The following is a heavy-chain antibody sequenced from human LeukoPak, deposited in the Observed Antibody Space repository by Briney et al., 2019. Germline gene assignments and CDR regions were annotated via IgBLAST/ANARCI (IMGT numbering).Heavy chain of an antibody. CDR1: GFTFSSYA. D-gene: IGHD1-1*01. V-gene: IGHV3-30-3*01. CDR3: ARGNQRVLDY. Sequence: GGSLRLSCAASGFTFSSYAMHWVRQAPGKGLEWVAVISYDGSNKYYADSVKGRFTISRDNSKNTLYLQMNSLRAEDTAVYYCARGNQRVLDYWGQGTLVTVSS. J-gene: IGHJ4*02. CDR2: ISYDGSNK.